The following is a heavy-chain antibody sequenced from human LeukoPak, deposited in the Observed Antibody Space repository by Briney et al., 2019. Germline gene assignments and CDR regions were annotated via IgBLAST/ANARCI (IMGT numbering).Heavy chain of an antibody. V-gene: IGHV3-9*01. CDR1: GFTFDDYA. CDR2: ISWNGGSI. D-gene: IGHD2-8*01. J-gene: IGHJ3*02. Sequence: GGSLRLSCAASGFTFDDYAMHWVRQAPGKGLEWVSGISWNGGSIGYADSVKGRFTISRDNAKNSLYLQMNSLRAEDTALYYCAKVSLRNGAFDIWGQGTMVTVSS. CDR3: AKVSLRNGAFDI.